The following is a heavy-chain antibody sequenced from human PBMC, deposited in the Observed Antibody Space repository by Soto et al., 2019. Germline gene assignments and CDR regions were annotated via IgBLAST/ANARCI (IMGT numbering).Heavy chain of an antibody. CDR2: ISAYNGKT. CDR3: ARNSVTDNTFYGVDV. CDR1: GFTFSYYG. D-gene: IGHD5-18*01. Sequence: QVQLVQSGAEVKKPGASVKVSCKACGFTFSYYGFSWVRQAPGQGLEWMGWISAYNGKTDYAQKLQGRVTMTTDTSTSTVYMELRSLRSDDTAIYYCARNSVTDNTFYGVDVWGQGTTVTVSS. V-gene: IGHV1-18*01. J-gene: IGHJ6*02.